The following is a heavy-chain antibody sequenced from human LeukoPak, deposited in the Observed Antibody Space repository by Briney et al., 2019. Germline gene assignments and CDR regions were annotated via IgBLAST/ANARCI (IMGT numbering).Heavy chain of an antibody. CDR2: ISSSGGST. J-gene: IGHJ6*03. CDR1: GFTSGSYT. CDR3: ARGDYSNAYRRYYYMDV. V-gene: IGHV3-64*01. Sequence: GGSLRLSCAASGFTSGSYTMHWVRQGPGKGLGYVSGISSSGGSTYYANSVKGRFTISRDNSKNTLYLQMGSLRAEDMAVYYCARGDYSNAYRRYYYMDVWGKGTTVTVSS. D-gene: IGHD4-11*01.